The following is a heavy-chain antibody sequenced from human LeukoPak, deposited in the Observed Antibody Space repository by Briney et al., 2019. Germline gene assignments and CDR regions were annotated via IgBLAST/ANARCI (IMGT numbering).Heavy chain of an antibody. V-gene: IGHV3-23*01. CDR1: GFTFSSYA. J-gene: IGHJ4*02. Sequence: RSGGSLRLSCAASGFTFSSYAMSWVRQAPVKGLEWVSAISGSGGSTYYADSVKGRFTISRDNSKNTLYLQMNSLRAEDTAVYYCAKLHERSSGWYCSGDSCLDFDYWGQGTLVTVSS. D-gene: IGHD2-15*01. CDR3: AKLHERSSGWYCSGDSCLDFDY. CDR2: ISGSGGST.